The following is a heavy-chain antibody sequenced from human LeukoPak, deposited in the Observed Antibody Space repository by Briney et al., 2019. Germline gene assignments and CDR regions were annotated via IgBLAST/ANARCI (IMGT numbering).Heavy chain of an antibody. CDR1: GFTFSSHW. V-gene: IGHV3-74*01. CDR2: INSDGSSI. Sequence: GGSLRLSCAASGFTFSSHWMHWVRQAPGKGLVWVSRINSDGSSISYADSVKGRFTISRDNAKNTLYLQMNSLRAEDTAVYYCARDVRKNYFDYWGQGTLVTVSS. D-gene: IGHD1-14*01. CDR3: ARDVRKNYFDY. J-gene: IGHJ4*02.